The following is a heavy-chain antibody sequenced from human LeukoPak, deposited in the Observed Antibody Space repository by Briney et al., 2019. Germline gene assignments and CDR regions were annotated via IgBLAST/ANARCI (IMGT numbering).Heavy chain of an antibody. CDR1: GFTFSNAW. D-gene: IGHD6-19*01. CDR2: IKSKTDGGTT. CDR3: THRGDSSGWYTDY. V-gene: IGHV3-15*01. Sequence: GGSLRLSCAASGFTFSNAWMSWVGQAPGKGLEWVGRIKSKTDGGTTDYAAPVKGRFTISRDDSKNTLYLQMNSLKTEDTAVYYCTHRGDSSGWYTDYWGQGTLVTVSS. J-gene: IGHJ4*02.